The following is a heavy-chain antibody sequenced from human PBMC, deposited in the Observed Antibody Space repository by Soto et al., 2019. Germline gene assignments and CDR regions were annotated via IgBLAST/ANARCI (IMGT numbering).Heavy chain of an antibody. CDR1: GFTFSSYS. V-gene: IGHV3-48*01. CDR3: AREDGYCSAGSCYSLFDY. D-gene: IGHD2-15*01. J-gene: IGHJ4*02. CDR2: ISVGSSAI. Sequence: EVQLVESGGGLVQPGGSLRLSCAASGFTFSSYSMNWVRQAPGKGLEWVSYISVGSSAIYYADSVMGRFTISRDKAKNSLYRQMNSLRAEDTVVYYCAREDGYCSAGSCYSLFDYWGQGTLVTVSS.